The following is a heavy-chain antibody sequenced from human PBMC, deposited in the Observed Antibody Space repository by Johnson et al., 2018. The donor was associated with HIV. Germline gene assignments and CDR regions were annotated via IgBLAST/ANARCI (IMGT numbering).Heavy chain of an antibody. CDR3: AKDFGSSSWQAFDV. V-gene: IGHV3-53*01. CDR2: IYSGDST. D-gene: IGHD6-13*01. Sequence: VQLVESGGGLIQPGGSLRLSCVASGFTVISNHMSWVRQAPGKGLEWVSVIYSGDSTNYADSVTGRFTISRDNSKNTRYLQMNSLRAEDTAVYYCAKDFGSSSWQAFDVWGQGTMVTVCS. CDR1: GFTVISNH. J-gene: IGHJ3*01.